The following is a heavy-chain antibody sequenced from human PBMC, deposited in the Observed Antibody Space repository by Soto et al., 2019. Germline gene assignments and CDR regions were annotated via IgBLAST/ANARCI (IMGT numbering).Heavy chain of an antibody. CDR3: AKPLEAYCGGDCYEADYYYGMDV. J-gene: IGHJ6*02. V-gene: IGHV3-30*18. CDR2: ISYDGSNK. Sequence: GGSLRLSCAASGFTFSSYGRHWVRQAPGKRQKRVEVISYDGSNKYYADSVKGRFTISRDNSKNTLYLQMNSLRAEDTAVYYCAKPLEAYCGGDCYEADYYYGMDVWGQGTTVTVSS. CDR1: GFTFSSYG. D-gene: IGHD2-21*02.